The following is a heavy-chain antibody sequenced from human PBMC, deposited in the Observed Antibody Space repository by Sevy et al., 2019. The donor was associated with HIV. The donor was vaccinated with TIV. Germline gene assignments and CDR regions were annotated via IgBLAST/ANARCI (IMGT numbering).Heavy chain of an antibody. CDR1: GFTFTLYA. V-gene: IGHV3-30-3*01. D-gene: IGHD2-21*02. Sequence: GGSLRLSCAASGFTFTLYAIHWVRQAPGKGLEWVALISYSGTNKYYADSVKGGFTISRDDSKNTAYLQMNNLRTDDTAVYYCARVAVEYCTDDCYHRFDYWGQGTQVTVSS. CDR2: ISYSGTNK. J-gene: IGHJ4*02. CDR3: ARVAVEYCTDDCYHRFDY.